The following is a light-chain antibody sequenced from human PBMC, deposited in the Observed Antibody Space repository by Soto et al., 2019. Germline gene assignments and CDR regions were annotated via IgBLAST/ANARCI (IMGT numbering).Light chain of an antibody. CDR2: GAS. Sequence: EIVMTQSPATLSVSPGESATLSCRASQTVSSNLAWYHHNTGQAPRLLIYGASARSTVIPARFSSSGSGPEFPLTIGSLQSEDFAVYFCEQYHSWPITFEEGTRLEI. CDR3: EQYHSWPIT. CDR1: QTVSSN. V-gene: IGKV3-15*01. J-gene: IGKJ5*01.